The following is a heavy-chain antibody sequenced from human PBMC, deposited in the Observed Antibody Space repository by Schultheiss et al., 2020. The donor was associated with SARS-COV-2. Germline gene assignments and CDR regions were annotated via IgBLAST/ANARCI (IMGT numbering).Heavy chain of an antibody. CDR1: GFTVSSNY. J-gene: IGHJ2*01. Sequence: GGSLRLSCAASGFTVSSNYMSWVRQAPGKGLEWVAVIWYDGSNKYYADSVKGRFTISRDNSKNTLYLQMNSLRAEDTAVYYCARDYGDAWYFDLWGRGTLVTVSS. CDR2: IWYDGSNK. V-gene: IGHV3-33*08. D-gene: IGHD4-17*01. CDR3: ARDYGDAWYFDL.